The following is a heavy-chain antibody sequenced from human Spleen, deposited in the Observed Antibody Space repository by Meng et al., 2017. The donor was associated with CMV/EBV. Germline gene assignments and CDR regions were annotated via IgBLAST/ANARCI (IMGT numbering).Heavy chain of an antibody. D-gene: IGHD3-10*01. CDR2: INPSDGTT. V-gene: IGHV1-46*01. Sequence: QVQLEQSGAEVKKPGASGKVSCKASGYTFTTYFIHWVRQAPGQGLEWMGIINPSDGTTYYPQKFQGRVTLTRDTSTSTVYMELTSLRSEDTAVYYCARVLVRGVMSDYWGQGTLVTVSS. CDR3: ARVLVRGVMSDY. CDR1: GYTFTTYF. J-gene: IGHJ4*02.